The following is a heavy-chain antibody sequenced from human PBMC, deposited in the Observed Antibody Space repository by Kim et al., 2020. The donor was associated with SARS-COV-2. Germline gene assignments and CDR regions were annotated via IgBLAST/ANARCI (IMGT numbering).Heavy chain of an antibody. V-gene: IGHV4-38-2*02. CDR1: GSSISSGYY. CDR3: ARDHGDDYGDYEGYFDY. Sequence: SETLSLTCTVSGSSISSGYYWGWIRQPPGKGLEWIGSIYHSGSTYYNPSLKSRVTISVDTSKNQFSLKLSSVTAADTAVYYCARDHGDDYGDYEGYFDYWGQGTLVTVSS. CDR2: IYHSGST. D-gene: IGHD4-17*01. J-gene: IGHJ4*02.